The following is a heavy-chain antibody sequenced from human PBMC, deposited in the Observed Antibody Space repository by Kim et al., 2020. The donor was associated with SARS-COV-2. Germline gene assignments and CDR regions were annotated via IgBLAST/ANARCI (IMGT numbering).Heavy chain of an antibody. CDR1: GFTFSTYA. Sequence: GGSLRLSCAASGFTFSTYAMSWVRQAPGKGLEWVSAISGSGGSTYYADSVKGRFTISRDNSKNTLYLQMNSLRAEDTAVYYCANRDTAMDIEYFQHWGQGTLVTVSS. J-gene: IGHJ1*01. V-gene: IGHV3-23*01. D-gene: IGHD5-18*01. CDR2: ISGSGGST. CDR3: ANRDTAMDIEYFQH.